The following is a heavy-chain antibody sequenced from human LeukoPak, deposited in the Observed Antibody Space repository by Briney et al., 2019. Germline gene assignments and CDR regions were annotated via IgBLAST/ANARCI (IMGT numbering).Heavy chain of an antibody. V-gene: IGHV3-23*01. D-gene: IGHD6-13*01. Sequence: GGSLRLSCAASGFTFSSYAVSWVRQAPGKGLEWVSAISGSGGSTHYADSVKGRFTISRDNSKNTLYLQMNSLRAEDTAVYYCAKGIAAADFNWFDPWGQGTPVTVSS. J-gene: IGHJ5*02. CDR3: AKGIAAADFNWFDP. CDR1: GFTFSSYA. CDR2: ISGSGGST.